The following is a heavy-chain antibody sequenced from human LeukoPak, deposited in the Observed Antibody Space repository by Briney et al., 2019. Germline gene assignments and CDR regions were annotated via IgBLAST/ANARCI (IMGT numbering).Heavy chain of an antibody. D-gene: IGHD3-3*01. CDR3: ARQYYDFWSGYYTFDY. CDR2: ISSSVSTI. Sequence: AGGSLRLSCAASGFTFSDYYMSWIRQAPGKGLEWVSYISSSVSTIYYADSVRGRFTIARDNAKNLLYLQMNSLRAEDTAVYYCARQYYDFWSGYYTFDYWGQGTLVTVSS. CDR1: GFTFSDYY. V-gene: IGHV3-11*04. J-gene: IGHJ4*02.